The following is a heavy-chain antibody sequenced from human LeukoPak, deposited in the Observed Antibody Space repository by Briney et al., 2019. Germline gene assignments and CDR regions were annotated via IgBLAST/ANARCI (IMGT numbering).Heavy chain of an antibody. CDR1: GFTFSSYS. D-gene: IGHD5-24*01. Sequence: GGSLRLSCAASGFTFSSYSMTWVRQAPGKGLEWVANIKQDGSKKSYVDSVKGRFTISRDNAKNSLYLQMNSLRAEDTAIYYCTRVGYIDEGIDYWGQGTLVTVSS. CDR3: TRVGYIDEGIDY. CDR2: IKQDGSKK. J-gene: IGHJ4*02. V-gene: IGHV3-7*04.